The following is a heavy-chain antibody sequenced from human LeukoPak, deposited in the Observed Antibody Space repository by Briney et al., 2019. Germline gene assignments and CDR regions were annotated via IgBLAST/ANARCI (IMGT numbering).Heavy chain of an antibody. CDR2: IRYEGSNK. Sequence: GGSLRLSCAASGFTFSSYGMHWVRQAPGKGLEWVAFIRYEGSNKYYADSVKGRFTISRDNSKNTLYLQMNSLRAEDTAVYYCAKDSCSSTSCWRDSDYYYYMDVWGKGTTVTVSS. D-gene: IGHD2-2*01. CDR1: GFTFSSYG. V-gene: IGHV3-30*02. J-gene: IGHJ6*03. CDR3: AKDSCSSTSCWRDSDYYYYMDV.